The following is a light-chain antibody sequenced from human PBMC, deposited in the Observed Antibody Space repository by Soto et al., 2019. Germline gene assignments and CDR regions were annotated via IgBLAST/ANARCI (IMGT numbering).Light chain of an antibody. CDR2: DAS. CDR1: QSISSY. J-gene: IGKJ1*01. CDR3: QLYDSSPTWT. V-gene: IGKV3-11*01. Sequence: EIVLTQSPATLSLSPWEGATLSCRASQSISSYLAWYQQKPGQAPRLLIYDASNRATGIPARFSGSGSGTDFTLTISSLEPEDFAVYYCQLYDSSPTWTFGQGTKVDIK.